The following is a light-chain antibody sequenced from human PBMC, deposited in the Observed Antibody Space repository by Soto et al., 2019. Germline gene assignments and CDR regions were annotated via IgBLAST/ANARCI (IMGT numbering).Light chain of an antibody. V-gene: IGKV1-33*01. CDR3: QQYDNLLT. CDR2: DAS. CDR1: QDISNY. J-gene: IGKJ4*01. Sequence: DIQMTQSPSSLSASVGDRVTITCQASQDISNYLNWYQQKPGKAPKLLIYDASNLETGVPSRFSGSGSGTDFTFTISSLQTEDIETYYCQQYDNLLTVGGGTKVEIK.